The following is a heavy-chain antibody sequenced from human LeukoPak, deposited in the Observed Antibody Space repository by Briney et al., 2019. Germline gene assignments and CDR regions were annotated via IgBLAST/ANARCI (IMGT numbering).Heavy chain of an antibody. J-gene: IGHJ4*02. D-gene: IGHD3-22*01. CDR3: VRLRRNSDRSGYYYYYVY. CDR1: GYTFSDFS. CDR2: ISVRSNYR. V-gene: IGHV3-21*01. Sequence: GGSLRLSCAASGYTFSDFSVNWVRQAPGKGLEWVSSISVRSNYRYYADSVRGRFTISRDDARDSLFLQMNSLRAEDTAVYFCVRLRRNSDRSGYYYYYVYWGQGTLVTVSS.